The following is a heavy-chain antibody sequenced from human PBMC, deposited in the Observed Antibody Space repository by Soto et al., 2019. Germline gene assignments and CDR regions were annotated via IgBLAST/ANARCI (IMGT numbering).Heavy chain of an antibody. J-gene: IGHJ2*01. V-gene: IGHV4-34*01. D-gene: IGHD3-9*01. CDR3: ARERHDILTWPPWVWYFDL. CDR1: GGSFSGYY. CDR2: INDRGSI. Sequence: QVQLQQWGAGPWRPLETLSLTCGVSGGSFSGYYWAWIRQYPGKGLEWIGEINDRGSINYNPSLKSRVSISVDTSKNHYSLNLRSVNAADTAVYYCARERHDILTWPPWVWYFDLWGRGTLVTVSS.